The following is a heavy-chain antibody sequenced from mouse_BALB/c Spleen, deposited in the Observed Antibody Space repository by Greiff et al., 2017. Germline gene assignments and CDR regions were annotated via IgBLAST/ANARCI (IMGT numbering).Heavy chain of an antibody. CDR1: GFSLTGYG. J-gene: IGHJ2*01. Sequence: VNVVESGPGLVAPSQSLSITCTVSGFSLTGYGVNWVRQPPGKGLEWLGMIWGDGSTDYNSALKSRLSISKDNSKSQVFLKMNSLQTDDTARYYWAREDYYGSIDYWGQGTTLTVSS. V-gene: IGHV2-6-7*01. D-gene: IGHD1-1*01. CDR2: IWGDGST. CDR3: AREDYYGSIDY.